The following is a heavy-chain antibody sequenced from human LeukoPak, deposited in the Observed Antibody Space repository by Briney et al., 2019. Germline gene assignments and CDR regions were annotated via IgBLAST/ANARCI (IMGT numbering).Heavy chain of an antibody. V-gene: IGHV1-46*01. CDR3: ATTPRGSGYYT. D-gene: IGHD5-12*01. CDR2: IDPSGGRT. J-gene: IGHJ4*02. Sequence: GASVKVSCKASGSSFTIYYMHWVRRAPGQGFGYLGIIDPSGGRTTYAQKFQGRVTLTRDTPTTLVHMELSSLRSDDTAVYYCATTPRGSGYYTWGQGTLVTVSS. CDR1: GSSFTIYY.